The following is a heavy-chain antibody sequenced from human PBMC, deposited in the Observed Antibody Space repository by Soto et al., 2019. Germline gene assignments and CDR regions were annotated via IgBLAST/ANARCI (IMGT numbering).Heavy chain of an antibody. CDR3: ARGNRGYDY. CDR1: GGSIRSGDYY. Sequence: QVQLQESGPGLVKPSQTLSLTCTVSGGSIRSGDYYWSWIRQPPGKGLEWMGSIYYSGITYYKPSLRSRITASVDTSKTQFSLSLSSVTATDTAVYYCARGNRGYDYWGQGTRVTVSS. V-gene: IGHV4-30-4*01. J-gene: IGHJ4*02. D-gene: IGHD3-22*01. CDR2: IYYSGIT.